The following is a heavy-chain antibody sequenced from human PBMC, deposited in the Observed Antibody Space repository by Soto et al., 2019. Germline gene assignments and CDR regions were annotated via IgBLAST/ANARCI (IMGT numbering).Heavy chain of an antibody. CDR3: ARGVTFGAVIVFDY. V-gene: IGHV4-31*03. Sequence: QVQLQESGPGLVKPSQTLSLTCTVSGGSISSGGYYWSWIRQHPGKGLEWIGYIYYSGSTYYNPSLKSRLTISVERSKNQFSLRLSSVTAADTAVYYCARGVTFGAVIVFDYWGQGTLVTVPS. CDR2: IYYSGST. J-gene: IGHJ4*02. CDR1: GGSISSGGYY. D-gene: IGHD3-16*02.